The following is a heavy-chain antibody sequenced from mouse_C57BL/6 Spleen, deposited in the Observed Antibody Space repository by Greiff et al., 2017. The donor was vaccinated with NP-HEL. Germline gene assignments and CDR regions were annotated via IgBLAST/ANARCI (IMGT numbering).Heavy chain of an antibody. CDR2: IDPSDSYT. J-gene: IGHJ3*01. CDR1: GYTFTSYW. CDR3: ARVIYDGYCFFAY. V-gene: IGHV1-69*01. Sequence: QVQLQQSGAELVMPGASVKLSCKASGYTFTSYWMHWVKQRPGQGLEWIGEIDPSDSYTNYNQKFKGKSTLTVDKSSSTAYMQLSSLTSEDSAVYYCARVIYDGYCFFAYWGQGTLVTVSA. D-gene: IGHD2-3*01.